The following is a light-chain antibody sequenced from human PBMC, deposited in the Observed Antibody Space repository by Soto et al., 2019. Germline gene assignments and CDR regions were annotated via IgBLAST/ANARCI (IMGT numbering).Light chain of an antibody. V-gene: IGLV2-8*01. J-gene: IGLJ3*02. CDR2: EVD. CDR1: SSDVGGYYL. Sequence: QSALIQPPSASGSPGQSVTISCTGTSSDVGGYYLVSWYQHHPGKAPKLMIYEVDKRHSGVPDRFSGSKSGNTASLTVSGLQAEDEADYYCSLKAGGHNWVFGGGTQVTVL. CDR3: SLKAGGHNWV.